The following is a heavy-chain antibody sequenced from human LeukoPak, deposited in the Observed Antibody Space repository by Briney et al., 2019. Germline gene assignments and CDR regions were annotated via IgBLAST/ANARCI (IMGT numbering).Heavy chain of an antibody. CDR2: IQYDRTNE. V-gene: IGHV3-30*02. CDR3: AKDRCSNGIGCYYYYMEV. D-gene: IGHD2-8*01. CDR1: AFTFSSYG. J-gene: IGHJ6*03. Sequence: AGGSLSLSCAASAFTFSSYGMHWVRQAPGKGLEWVAYIQYDRTNEQYAHSVKGRFRISRDNSNNILYLQMNSLRTEDTAVYYCAKDRCSNGIGCYYYYMEVWGKGTTVTIPS.